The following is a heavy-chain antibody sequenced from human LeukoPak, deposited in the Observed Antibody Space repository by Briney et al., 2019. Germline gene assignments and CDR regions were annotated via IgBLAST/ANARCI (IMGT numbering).Heavy chain of an antibody. Sequence: SETLSLTCTVSGGSISSSSYYWGWIRQPPGKGLEWIGSIYYSGSTYYNPSLKSRVTISVDTSKNPFSLKLSSVTAADTAVYYCASPDLRSGFQYYFQHWGQGTLVTVSS. CDR2: IYYSGST. CDR3: ASPDLRSGFQYYFQH. J-gene: IGHJ1*01. D-gene: IGHD3-22*01. CDR1: GGSISSSSYY. V-gene: IGHV4-39*01.